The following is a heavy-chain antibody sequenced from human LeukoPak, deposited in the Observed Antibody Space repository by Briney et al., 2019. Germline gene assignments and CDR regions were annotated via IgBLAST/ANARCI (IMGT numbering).Heavy chain of an antibody. CDR2: ISGSGGST. Sequence: LVESGGGVVQPGRSLRLSCAASGFTFSSYGMHWVRQAPGKGLEWVSAISGSGGSTYYADSVKGRFTISRDNSKNTLYLQMNSLRAEDTAVYYCAKDHPGYYYDSSGYPKAWFDPWGQGTLVTVSS. D-gene: IGHD3-22*01. J-gene: IGHJ5*02. CDR1: GFTFSSYG. CDR3: AKDHPGYYYDSSGYPKAWFDP. V-gene: IGHV3-23*04.